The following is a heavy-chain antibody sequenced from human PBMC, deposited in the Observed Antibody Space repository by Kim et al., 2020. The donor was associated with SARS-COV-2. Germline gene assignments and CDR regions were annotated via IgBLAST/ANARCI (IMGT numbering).Heavy chain of an antibody. D-gene: IGHD6-6*01. CDR3: ARVGQLVDYFDY. V-gene: IGHV3-74*01. Sequence: SSADSVKGRFTISRDNAKNTLYLQMNSLRAEDTAVYYCARVGQLVDYFDYWGQGTLVTVSS. J-gene: IGHJ4*02.